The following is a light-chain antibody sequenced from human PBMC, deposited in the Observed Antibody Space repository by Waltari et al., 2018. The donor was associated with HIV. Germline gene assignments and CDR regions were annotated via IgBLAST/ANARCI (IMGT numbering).Light chain of an antibody. J-gene: IGKJ2*01. CDR3: QQYDSSLYT. CDR1: QSVSSSY. Sequence: EIVFTQSPGTLSLSPGERATLSCRASQSVSSSYLAWYQHKPGQAPRLLIYGASSRATGIPDRFSGSGSGTDVTLTISRLEPEDFAVYYCQQYDSSLYTFGQGTKLEIK. CDR2: GAS. V-gene: IGKV3-20*01.